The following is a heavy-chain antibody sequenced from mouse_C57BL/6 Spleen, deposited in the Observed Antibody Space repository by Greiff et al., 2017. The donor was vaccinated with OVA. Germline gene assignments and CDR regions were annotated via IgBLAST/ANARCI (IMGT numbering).Heavy chain of an antibody. Sequence: VQLQQPGAELVKPGASVKMSCKASGYTFTSYWINWVKQRPGQGLEWIGDIYPGSGSTNYNETFKSKATLTVDTSSSTTYMQPSSMTSEDSAVYYCAGGIPGWFAYWGQGTLVTVSA. CDR3: AGGIPGWFAY. CDR1: GYTFTSYW. V-gene: IGHV1-55*01. CDR2: IYPGSGST. J-gene: IGHJ3*01.